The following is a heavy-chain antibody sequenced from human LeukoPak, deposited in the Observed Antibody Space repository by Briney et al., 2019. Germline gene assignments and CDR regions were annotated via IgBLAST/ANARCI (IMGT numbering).Heavy chain of an antibody. CDR3: AIGYCRGGSCDDEPGDAFDI. Sequence: ASVKVSCKASGYTFTSYYMHWVRQAPGQGLEWMGIINPSGGSTSYAQKFQGRVTMTRDMSTSTVYMELSSLRSEDTAVYYCAIGYCRGGSCDDEPGDAFDIWGQGTMVAVPS. J-gene: IGHJ3*02. D-gene: IGHD2-15*01. CDR1: GYTFTSYY. V-gene: IGHV1-46*01. CDR2: INPSGGST.